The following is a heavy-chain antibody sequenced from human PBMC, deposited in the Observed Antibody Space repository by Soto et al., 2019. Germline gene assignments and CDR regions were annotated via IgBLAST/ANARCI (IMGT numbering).Heavy chain of an antibody. Sequence: QVQLQESGPGLVKPSQTLSLTCTVSGGSISSGVYYWSWIRQPPGKGLEWIGYIYYSGSTYYNPSLMSGVTMSVETSKNKFSLKLSSVTAAETAVYYCARRGIAATIRPFFVVVVAATPGAFDIWGQGTMVTVSS. D-gene: IGHD2-15*01. CDR3: ARRGIAATIRPFFVVVVAATPGAFDI. J-gene: IGHJ3*02. V-gene: IGHV4-30-4*01. CDR1: GGSISSGVYY. CDR2: IYYSGST.